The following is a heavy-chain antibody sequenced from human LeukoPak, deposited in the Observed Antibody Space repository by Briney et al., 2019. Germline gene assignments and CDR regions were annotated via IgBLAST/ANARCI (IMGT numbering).Heavy chain of an antibody. J-gene: IGHJ4*02. D-gene: IGHD1-26*01. Sequence: SETLSLTCAVYGGSFSGYYWSWIRQPPGKGLEWIGEINHSGSTNYNPSLKSRVTISVDTSKNQFSPKLSSVTAADTAVYYCARGAWGPVRDWGKGTLVTVSS. V-gene: IGHV4-34*01. CDR2: INHSGST. CDR3: ARGAWGPVRD. CDR1: GGSFSGYY.